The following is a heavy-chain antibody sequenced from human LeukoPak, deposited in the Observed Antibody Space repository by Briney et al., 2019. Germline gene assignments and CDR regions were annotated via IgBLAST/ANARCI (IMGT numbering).Heavy chain of an antibody. CDR2: IYSSGST. Sequence: PSETLSLTCTVSGGSISSSSYYWGWIRQPPGKGLEWIGYIYSSGSTNYNPSLKSRLTISVDTSKNQFSLKLSSVTAADTAVYYCARRSSSWPYWYFDLWGRGTLVTVSS. D-gene: IGHD6-13*01. J-gene: IGHJ2*01. CDR3: ARRSSSWPYWYFDL. CDR1: GGSISSSSYY. V-gene: IGHV4-61*05.